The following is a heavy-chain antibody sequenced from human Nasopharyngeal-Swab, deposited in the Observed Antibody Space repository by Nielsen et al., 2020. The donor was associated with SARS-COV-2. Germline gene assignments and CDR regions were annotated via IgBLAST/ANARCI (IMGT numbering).Heavy chain of an antibody. D-gene: IGHD3-22*01. CDR3: ARAITYDYDGSGSPSYGLDV. CDR2: LIPVFGTT. J-gene: IGHJ6*02. Sequence: WVRQAPGQGLEWVGELIPVFGTTHYSQKFQDRLRVTADASTDTAYMELSSLRSDDTAVYYCARAITYDYDGSGSPSYGLDVWGQGTTVTVSS. V-gene: IGHV1-69*01.